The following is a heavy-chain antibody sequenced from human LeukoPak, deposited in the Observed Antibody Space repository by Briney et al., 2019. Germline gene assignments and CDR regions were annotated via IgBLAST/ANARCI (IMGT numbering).Heavy chain of an antibody. D-gene: IGHD3-22*01. CDR2: IYSGGST. V-gene: IGHV3-53*05. Sequence: GGSLRLSCAASGFTVSSNYMSWVRQAPGKGLEWVSVIYSGGSTYYSDSVKGRFTISRDNSKNTLYLQMDSLGTEDTALYYCARDALITTTLVIITSPADWGQGTLITVSS. CDR3: ARDALITTTLVIITSPAD. J-gene: IGHJ4*02. CDR1: GFTVSSNY.